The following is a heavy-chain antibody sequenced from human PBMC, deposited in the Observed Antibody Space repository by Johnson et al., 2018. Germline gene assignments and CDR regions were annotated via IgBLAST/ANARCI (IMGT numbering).Heavy chain of an antibody. J-gene: IGHJ3*02. D-gene: IGHD3-22*01. CDR1: GGTFSSYA. Sequence: VQLVESGAEVKKHGSSVKVSCKASGGTFSSYAISWVRQAPGQGLEWMGGIIPIFGTANYAQKFQGRVTTTADESTSTAYMERSSLRSEDTAVYYCVSRNSVGYYYGAFDIWRQGTMVTVSS. CDR2: IIPIFGTA. CDR3: VSRNSVGYYYGAFDI. V-gene: IGHV1-69*01.